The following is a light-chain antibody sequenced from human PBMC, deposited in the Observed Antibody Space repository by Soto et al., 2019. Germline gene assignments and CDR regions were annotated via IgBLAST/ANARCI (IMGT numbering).Light chain of an antibody. J-gene: IGLJ1*01. CDR3: SSYTSSSTLYV. V-gene: IGLV2-14*01. CDR2: EVT. Sequence: VLTQPASVSGSPGQSITISCTGTSSDVGGYKYVSWYQHHPGKAPKLIIYEVTSRPSGVSNRFSGSKSGNAASLTISGLQAEDEADYYCSSYTSSSTLYVFGTGTKVTVL. CDR1: SSDVGGYKY.